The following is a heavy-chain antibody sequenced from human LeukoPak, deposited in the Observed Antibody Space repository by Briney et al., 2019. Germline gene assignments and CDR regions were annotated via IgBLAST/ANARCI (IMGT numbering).Heavy chain of an antibody. J-gene: IGHJ4*02. CDR1: GGTFSSYA. D-gene: IGHD1-26*01. CDR2: IIPIFGTA. CDR3: AREPYWNSGSYYFDY. Sequence: SVKVSCKASGGTFSSYAISWVRQAPGQGLEWMGGIIPIFGTANYAQKFQGRVTITTDESTSTAYMELSSLRSEDTAVYYCAREPYWNSGSYYFDYRGQGTLVTVSS. V-gene: IGHV1-69*05.